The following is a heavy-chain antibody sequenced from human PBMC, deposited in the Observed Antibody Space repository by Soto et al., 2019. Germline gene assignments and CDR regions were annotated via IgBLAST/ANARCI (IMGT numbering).Heavy chain of an antibody. V-gene: IGHV3-74*01. J-gene: IGHJ4*02. CDR1: GFTFSGYW. CDR3: VRYSRSVGGSYRPDY. Sequence: GGSLRLSCAASGFTFSGYWIHWVRQVTEKGLVWVSRINIDGSITNYADAVKGRFTISRDNVKNTLYLQMNSLRAEDTAVYYCVRYSRSVGGSYRPDYWGQGTLV. CDR2: INIDGSIT. D-gene: IGHD3-16*02.